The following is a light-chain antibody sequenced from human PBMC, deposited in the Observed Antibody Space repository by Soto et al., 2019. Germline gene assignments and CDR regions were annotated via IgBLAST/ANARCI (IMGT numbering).Light chain of an antibody. Sequence: LTQSPATLSLSPGERATLSCRASPCVTNYLAWYQQKPGQPPRLLIYGAFNRAAGIPARFSGSGSGTDFTLTISSLEPEDSAVYYCQQRNIWPPVTFGQGTRLEIK. CDR3: QQRNIWPPVT. CDR1: PCVTNY. CDR2: GAF. V-gene: IGKV3-11*01. J-gene: IGKJ5*01.